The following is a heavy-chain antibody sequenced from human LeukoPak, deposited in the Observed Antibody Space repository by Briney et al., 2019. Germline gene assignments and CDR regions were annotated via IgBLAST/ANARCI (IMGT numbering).Heavy chain of an antibody. V-gene: IGHV4-34*01. J-gene: IGHJ3*02. D-gene: IGHD2-2*01. CDR1: GGSISSYY. CDR2: INHSGST. CDR3: ARDSNASDAFDI. Sequence: PSETLSLTCTVSGGSISSYYWSWIRQPPGKGLEWIGEINHSGSTNYNPSLKSRVTISVDTSKNQFSLKLSSVTAADTAVYYCARDSNASDAFDIWGQRTMVTVSS.